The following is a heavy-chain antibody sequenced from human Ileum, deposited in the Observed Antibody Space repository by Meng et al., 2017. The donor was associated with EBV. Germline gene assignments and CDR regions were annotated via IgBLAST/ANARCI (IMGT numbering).Heavy chain of an antibody. CDR2: MNSYTGNA. CDR3: ARGSGAGGRDWFDP. Sequence: VEVVQFGAEVKKPGASLKVSCKASGYTFINHDINWVRQAAGQGLESIGWMNSYTGNAGYAQKFRGRVTMTRDTSINTAYLEVISLTSEDTAVYYCARGSGAGGRDWFDPWGQGTLVTVSS. D-gene: IGHD3-16*01. J-gene: IGHJ5*02. V-gene: IGHV1-8*01. CDR1: GYTFINHD.